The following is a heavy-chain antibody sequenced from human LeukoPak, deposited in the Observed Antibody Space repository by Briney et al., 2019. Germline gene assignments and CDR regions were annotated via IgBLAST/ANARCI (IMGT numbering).Heavy chain of an antibody. CDR2: ISGSGGST. CDR1: GFTFSSYG. D-gene: IGHD4-17*01. J-gene: IGHJ4*02. CDR3: ARRLRRNYFDY. V-gene: IGHV3-23*01. Sequence: GGSLRLSCAASGFTFSSYGMSWVRQAPGKGLEWVSAISGSGGSTYYADSVKGRFTISRDNAKNSLYLQMNSLRAEDTAVYYCARRLRRNYFDYWGQGTLVTVSS.